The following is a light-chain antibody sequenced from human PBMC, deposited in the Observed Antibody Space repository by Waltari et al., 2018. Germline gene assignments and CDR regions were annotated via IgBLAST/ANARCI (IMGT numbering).Light chain of an antibody. V-gene: IGLV2-14*03. CDR2: VVN. CDR1: SSSVGGYDS. J-gene: IGLJ3*02. Sequence: QSALTQPASVSGSPGQSITISCTGTSSSVGGYDSVSWYQQHQGKAPKLMIYVVNNRPSGVSSRFSGSKSGNTASLTISGLQAEDEADYYFNSYTTSSTRVFGGGTKLTVL. CDR3: NSYTTSSTRV.